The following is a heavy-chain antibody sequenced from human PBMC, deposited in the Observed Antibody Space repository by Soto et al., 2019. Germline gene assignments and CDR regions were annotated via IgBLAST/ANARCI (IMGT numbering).Heavy chain of an antibody. V-gene: IGHV4-39*01. CDR3: ARLHGYCISSSCHGHYAMDV. CDR1: SAPVSSSTYT. CDR2: IYNSGST. Sequence: SETLSLTCTVSSAPVSSSTYTWGWIRQPPGKGLKWMGSIYNSGSTYYNPSLNSRVTVSVDTSKNQFSLKLTSVTAADTAVYYCARLHGYCISSSCHGHYAMDVWGQGTTVTVSS. D-gene: IGHD2-2*01. J-gene: IGHJ6*02.